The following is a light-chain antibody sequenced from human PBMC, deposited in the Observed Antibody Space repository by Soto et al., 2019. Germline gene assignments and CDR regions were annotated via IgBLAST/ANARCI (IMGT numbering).Light chain of an antibody. J-gene: IGKJ1*01. CDR2: GAS. Sequence: EIVFTQSPGTLSLSPGERATLSCRASQSVTSNYLAWYQQKPGQAPRLLIYGASNRATGIPDRFSGSGSGTEFTLTISGLQSEDFAVYYCQQHHNWPSTFGQGTKVDI. CDR1: QSVTSNY. V-gene: IGKV3-20*01. CDR3: QQHHNWPST.